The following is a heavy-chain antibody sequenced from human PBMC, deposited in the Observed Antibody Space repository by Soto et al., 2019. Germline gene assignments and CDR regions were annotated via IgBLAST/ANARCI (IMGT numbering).Heavy chain of an antibody. J-gene: IGHJ6*02. CDR1: GFTFSKYG. Sequence: ASLKVSCKSSGFTFSKYGLNWVRQAPGQGLEWMGWVSANNGHTNYAQNLQGRVSMTTDTSTSTAYMELRGLTFDDTAVYYCARDIESVTAKHFFYYYAMDVWGQGTTVNVS. CDR2: VSANNGHT. CDR3: ARDIESVTAKHFFYYYAMDV. V-gene: IGHV1-18*01. D-gene: IGHD2-8*01.